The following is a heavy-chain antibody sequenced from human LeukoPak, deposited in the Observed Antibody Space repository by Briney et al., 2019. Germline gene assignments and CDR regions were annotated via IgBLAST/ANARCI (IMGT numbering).Heavy chain of an antibody. CDR1: DGSISNYV. V-gene: IGHV4-59*08. CDR3: ARHGRMVIMSKFSTGIDQ. J-gene: IGHJ4*02. D-gene: IGHD2-8*01. Sequence: PSETLSLTCTVPDGSISNYVWSWIRQPPGKGLEWIGYIYYTGMTNSNPSLKSRVTISMDTSKNQFSLNLRSVTAADTAIYYCARHGRMVIMSKFSTGIDQWGQGTLVTVSS. CDR2: IYYTGMT.